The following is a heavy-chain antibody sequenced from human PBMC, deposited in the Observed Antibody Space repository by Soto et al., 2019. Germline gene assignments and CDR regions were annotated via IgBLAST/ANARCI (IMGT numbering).Heavy chain of an antibody. CDR1: GGSISSGDYY. D-gene: IGHD6-19*01. CDR2: IYYSGST. V-gene: IGHV4-30-4*01. Sequence: SETLSLTCTVSGGSISSGDYYWSWIRQPPGKGLEWIGYIYYSGSTYYNPSLKSRVTISVDTSKNQFSLKLSSVTAADTAVYYCARDLAVAGLDYWGQGTLVTVSS. J-gene: IGHJ4*02. CDR3: ARDLAVAGLDY.